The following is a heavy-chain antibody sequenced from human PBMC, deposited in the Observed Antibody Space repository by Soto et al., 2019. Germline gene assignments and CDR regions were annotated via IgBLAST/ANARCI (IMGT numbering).Heavy chain of an antibody. J-gene: IGHJ4*02. Sequence: GGSLRLSCAASGFTSSDYYMSWIRQAPGEGLEWISYIGGSTYTNYADSVKGRFTISRDNAKNSLYLQMNSLRAEDTATYYCARGPPCISPRCYVTVARPQWGQGTLVTVSS. CDR1: GFTSSDYY. V-gene: IGHV3-11*05. CDR2: IGGSTYT. CDR3: ARGPPCISPRCYVTVARPQ. D-gene: IGHD2-2*01.